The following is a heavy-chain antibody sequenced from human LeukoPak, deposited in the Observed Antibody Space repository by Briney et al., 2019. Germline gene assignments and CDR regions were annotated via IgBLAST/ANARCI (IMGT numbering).Heavy chain of an antibody. Sequence: PGGSLRLSCAASGFTFSNYGMHWVRQAPGKGLEWVAVISFDGSNKYYADSVKGRFTISRDNSKNTLYLQMNSLRAEDTAVYYCAKDRVRLGGSYSFIVGLFDYWGQGTLVTVSS. D-gene: IGHD1-26*01. V-gene: IGHV3-30*18. CDR3: AKDRVRLGGSYSFIVGLFDY. J-gene: IGHJ4*02. CDR1: GFTFSNYG. CDR2: ISFDGSNK.